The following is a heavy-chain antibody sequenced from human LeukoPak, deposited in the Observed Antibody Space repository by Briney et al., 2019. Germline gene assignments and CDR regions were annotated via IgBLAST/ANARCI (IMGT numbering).Heavy chain of an antibody. CDR3: ARNYSSSSLAYYYYMDV. CDR2: ISSSSSYI. D-gene: IGHD6-6*01. CDR1: GFTFSSYS. J-gene: IGHJ6*03. V-gene: IGHV3-21*01. Sequence: GSLRLSCAASGFTFSSYSMNWVRQAPGKGLEWVSSISSSSSYIYYADSVKGRFTISRDNAKNSLYLQMNSLRAEDTAVYYCARNYSSSSLAYYYYMDVWGKGTTVTVSS.